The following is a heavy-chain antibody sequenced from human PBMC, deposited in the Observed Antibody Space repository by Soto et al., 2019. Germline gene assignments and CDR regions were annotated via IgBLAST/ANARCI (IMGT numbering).Heavy chain of an antibody. CDR1: GYSVSSNSAA. Sequence: QTLSLTCAISGYSVSSNSAAWNLIRQSPSRGLEWLGRTYYRSKWYNDYAVSVKSRITINPDTSKNQFSLQLNSVTPEDTAVYYCAREEGIEYSSSPGDYWGQGTLVTVSS. V-gene: IGHV6-1*01. J-gene: IGHJ4*02. CDR3: AREEGIEYSSSPGDY. CDR2: TYYRSKWYN. D-gene: IGHD6-6*01.